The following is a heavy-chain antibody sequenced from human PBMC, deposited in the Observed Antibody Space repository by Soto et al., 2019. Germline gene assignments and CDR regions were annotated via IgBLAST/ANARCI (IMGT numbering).Heavy chain of an antibody. CDR2: ISGSGGST. D-gene: IGHD3-9*01. J-gene: IGHJ6*02. CDR1: GFTFSSYA. Sequence: HPGGYLRLSCAASGFTFSSYAMSWVRQAPGKGLEWVSAISGSGGSTYYADSVKGRFTISRDNAKNSLYLQMNSLRADDAAVYYCARYLGTGYFRNGMDVCGQGTTVIVSS. CDR3: ARYLGTGYFRNGMDV. V-gene: IGHV3-23*01.